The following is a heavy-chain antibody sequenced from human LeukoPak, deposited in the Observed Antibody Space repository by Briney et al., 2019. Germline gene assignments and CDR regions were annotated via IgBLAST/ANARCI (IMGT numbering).Heavy chain of an antibody. J-gene: IGHJ4*02. V-gene: IGHV4-59*01. D-gene: IGHD3-22*01. CDR1: GGSISGYY. CDR3: ARASYSYDINGWVPFDY. CDR2: IYYSGST. Sequence: SETLSLTCTISGGSISGYYWSWIRQPPGKGLEWIGYIYYSGSTSYNPSLKSRVTISVDTSKNQFPLKLSSVTAADTAVYYCARASYSYDINGWVPFDYWGQGTLVTVSS.